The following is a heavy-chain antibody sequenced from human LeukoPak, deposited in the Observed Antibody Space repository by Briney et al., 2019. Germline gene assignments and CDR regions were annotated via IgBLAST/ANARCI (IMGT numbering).Heavy chain of an antibody. D-gene: IGHD4-17*01. J-gene: IGHJ4*02. CDR1: GFTFSNYA. CDR2: FSASGGST. CDR3: ARGGDYPFDY. Sequence: GGSLRLSCAASGFTFSNYALSWVRQPPGKGLEWVLAFSASGGSTFYAASVKGRFTISRDNSKNTLYLQMDSLRAEDTAVYYCARGGDYPFDYWGQGTLVTVSS. V-gene: IGHV3-23*01.